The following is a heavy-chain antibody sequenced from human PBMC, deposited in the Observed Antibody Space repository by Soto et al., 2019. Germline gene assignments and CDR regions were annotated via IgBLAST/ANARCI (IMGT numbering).Heavy chain of an antibody. Sequence: PSETLSLTCTVSGDSISNYFWSWIRQPPGKGLDWIGFISYSGSTNYNPSLKNRVTMSVDTSKNQFSLKLSSVTAADTAVYYCAKHGGSGSYYIWFDPWGKRTLVTVSS. V-gene: IGHV4-59*08. CDR3: AKHGGSGSYYIWFDP. CDR1: GDSISNYF. CDR2: ISYSGST. D-gene: IGHD3-10*01. J-gene: IGHJ5*02.